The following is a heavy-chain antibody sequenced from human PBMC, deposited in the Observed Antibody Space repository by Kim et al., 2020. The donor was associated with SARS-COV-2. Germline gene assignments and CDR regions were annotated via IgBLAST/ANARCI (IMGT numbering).Heavy chain of an antibody. CDR3: ARDSEPRGVVIPDY. Sequence: ASVKVSCKASGYTFTSYGISWVRQAPGQGLEWMGWISAYNGNTNYAQKLQGRVTMTTDTSTSTAYMELRSLRSDDTAVYYCARDSEPRGVVIPDYWGQGTLVTVSS. CDR2: ISAYNGNT. CDR1: GYTFTSYG. D-gene: IGHD3-3*01. J-gene: IGHJ4*02. V-gene: IGHV1-18*01.